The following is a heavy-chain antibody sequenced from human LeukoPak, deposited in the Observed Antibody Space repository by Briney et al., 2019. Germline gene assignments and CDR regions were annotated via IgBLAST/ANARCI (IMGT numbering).Heavy chain of an antibody. Sequence: SETLSLTCTVSGGSIRSSYYYWGWIRQPPGKGLEWIGSIYDSGSTYYNPSLKSRVTISVDTSKNQFSLKLNSVTAADTAVYYCARGYDFWIDYWGQGTLVTVSS. D-gene: IGHD3-3*01. CDR2: IYDSGST. CDR3: ARGYDFWIDY. CDR1: GGSIRSSYYY. V-gene: IGHV4-39*01. J-gene: IGHJ4*02.